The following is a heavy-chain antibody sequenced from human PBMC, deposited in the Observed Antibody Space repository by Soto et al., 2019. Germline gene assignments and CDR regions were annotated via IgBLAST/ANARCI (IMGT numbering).Heavy chain of an antibody. Sequence: PSETLSLTCTVSGGSISSYYWSWIRQPPGKGLEWIGYIYYSGTTHYNPSLESRVSISIDTSKNQFSLNLSSVTAADTALYFCARRCRKSSAQCDNWFDPWGQGTLVTSPQ. CDR3: ARRCRKSSAQCDNWFDP. J-gene: IGHJ5*02. V-gene: IGHV4-59*08. CDR1: GGSISSYY. D-gene: IGHD4-4*01. CDR2: IYYSGTT.